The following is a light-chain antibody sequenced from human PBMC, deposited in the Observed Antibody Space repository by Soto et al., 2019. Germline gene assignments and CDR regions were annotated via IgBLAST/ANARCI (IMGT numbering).Light chain of an antibody. V-gene: IGLV4-69*01. CDR3: QTLGTGIRV. CDR2: LNSDGSH. J-gene: IGLJ1*01. CDR1: SGHSSYA. Sequence: QAVVTQSPSASASLGASVKLTCTLSSGHSSYAIAWHQQQPEKGPRYLMKLNSDGSHSKGGGIPDRFSGSSSGAERYLTISSLQSEDEADYYCQTLGTGIRVFGTGTKLTVL.